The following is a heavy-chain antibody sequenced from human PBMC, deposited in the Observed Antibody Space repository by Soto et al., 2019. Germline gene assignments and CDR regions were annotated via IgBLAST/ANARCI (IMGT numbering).Heavy chain of an antibody. D-gene: IGHD3-22*01. V-gene: IGHV3-30-3*01. J-gene: IGHJ4*02. CDR1: GFSFSSYA. Sequence: PGGSLRLSCAASGFSFSSYAMHWVRQAPGKGLEWVAIISYDGGNKYYADSVKGRFTISRDNSKNKLYLQMNSLGPEDTAVYYCARDRSHYESSGYFDNWGQGTMVTVSS. CDR2: ISYDGGNK. CDR3: ARDRSHYESSGYFDN.